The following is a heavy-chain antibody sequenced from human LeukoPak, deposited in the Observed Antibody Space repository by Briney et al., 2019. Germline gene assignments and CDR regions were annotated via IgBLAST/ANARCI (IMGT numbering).Heavy chain of an antibody. CDR1: GFTFSSYW. CDR3: VKDSAGDASDWLDS. J-gene: IGHJ5*01. Sequence: GGSLRLSCAASGFTFSSYWMHWVRQAPGKGLVWVSSVNWSPGSEAYADSVKGRFTISRDNAKNSLYLQMNNLRIEDTALYYCVKDSAGDASDWLDSWGQGTLVTISS. CDR2: VNWSPGSE. D-gene: IGHD5-24*01. V-gene: IGHV3-74*01.